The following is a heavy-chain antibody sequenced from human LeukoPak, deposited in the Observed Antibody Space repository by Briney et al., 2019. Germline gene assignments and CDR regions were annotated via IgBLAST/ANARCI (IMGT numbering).Heavy chain of an antibody. D-gene: IGHD6-19*01. CDR3: ARDPGSGWYVGAFDI. CDR2: IYTSGSS. Sequence: PSQTLSLTCTVSGGSISSGSYYWSWIRQPAGKGLEWIGCIYTSGSSNYNPSRKSRVSISVDTSKNQFSLKLSSVTAAGTAVYYCARDPGSGWYVGAFDIWGQGTMVTVSS. V-gene: IGHV4-61*02. CDR1: GGSISSGSYY. J-gene: IGHJ3*02.